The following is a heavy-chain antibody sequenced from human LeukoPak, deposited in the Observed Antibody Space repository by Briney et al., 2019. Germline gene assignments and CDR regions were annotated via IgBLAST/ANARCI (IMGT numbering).Heavy chain of an antibody. Sequence: GASVKVSCKVSGYTLTELYMHWVRQAPGKGLEWMGGFDPEDGETIYAQKFQGRVTMTEDTSTDTAYMELSSLRSEDTAVYYCATGGYSYGPIDYWGQGTLVTVSS. CDR1: GYTLTELY. J-gene: IGHJ4*02. CDR2: FDPEDGET. V-gene: IGHV1-24*01. D-gene: IGHD5-18*01. CDR3: ATGGYSYGPIDY.